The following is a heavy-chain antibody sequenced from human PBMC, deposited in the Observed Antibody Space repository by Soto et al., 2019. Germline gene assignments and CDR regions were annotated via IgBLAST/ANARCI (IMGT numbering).Heavy chain of an antibody. V-gene: IGHV3-23*01. CDR1: GFTFSSYA. D-gene: IGHD6-6*01. Sequence: GGSLRLSCAASGFTFSSYAMSWVRQAPGKGLEWVSAISGSGGSTYYADSVKGRFTISRDNSKNTLYLQMNSLRAEDTAVYYCAKVASSSPHSAVLTDYWGQGTLVTVSS. CDR3: AKVASSSPHSAVLTDY. CDR2: ISGSGGST. J-gene: IGHJ4*02.